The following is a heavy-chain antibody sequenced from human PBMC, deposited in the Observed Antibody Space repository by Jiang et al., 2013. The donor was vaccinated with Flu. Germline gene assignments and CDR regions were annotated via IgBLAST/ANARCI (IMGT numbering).Heavy chain of an antibody. CDR2: IHPNSGDT. CDR3: TREDF. Sequence: SGAEVKKPGASVKVSCKASGYTFTGYYIHWMRQAPGQGLEWMGWIHPNSGDTVYAQKFQGRVTVTRDTSINTVYMELNSLIHDDTAVYYCTREDFWGQGTLVTVSS. CDR1: GYTFTGYY. J-gene: IGHJ4*02. V-gene: IGHV1-2*02.